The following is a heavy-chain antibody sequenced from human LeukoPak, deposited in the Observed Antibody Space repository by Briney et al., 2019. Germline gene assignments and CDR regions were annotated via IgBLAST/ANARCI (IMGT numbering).Heavy chain of an antibody. V-gene: IGHV4-4*07. CDR1: GGSISSYY. J-gene: IGHJ6*03. Sequence: PSETLPLTCTVSGGSISSYYWSWIRQPAGKGLEWIGRIYTSGSTNYNPSLKSRVTMSVDTSKNQFSLKVTSVTAADTAVYYCARETYSGYYYYMDVWGKGTTVTVSS. D-gene: IGHD2-15*01. CDR3: ARETYSGYYYYMDV. CDR2: IYTSGST.